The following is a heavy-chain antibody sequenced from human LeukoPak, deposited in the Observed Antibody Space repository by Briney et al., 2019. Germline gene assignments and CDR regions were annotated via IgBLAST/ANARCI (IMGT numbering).Heavy chain of an antibody. CDR1: GFTFSNAW. J-gene: IGHJ4*02. V-gene: IGHV3-15*01. CDR3: TTYVGVVINGDY. CDR2: IKSKTDGGTT. D-gene: IGHD3-3*01. Sequence: PGGSLRLSCAASGFTFSNAWMSWVRQAPGKGLEWVGRIKSKTDGGTTDYAAPVKGRFTISRDDSKNTLYLQMNSLKTEDTAVYYCTTYVGVVINGDYWGQETLVTVSS.